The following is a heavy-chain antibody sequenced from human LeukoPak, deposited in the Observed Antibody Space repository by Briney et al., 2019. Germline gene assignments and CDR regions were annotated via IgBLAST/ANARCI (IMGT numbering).Heavy chain of an antibody. CDR1: GFTFSSYA. Sequence: GGSLRLSCAASGFTFSSYAMNWVRQAPGKGLEWVSGISGSGVSTYYADSVKGRFTISRDNSKNTLYLQMNSLRAEDTAVYYCANPGSDYEGDYWGQGTLVTVSS. CDR2: ISGSGVST. D-gene: IGHD4-17*01. J-gene: IGHJ4*02. CDR3: ANPGSDYEGDY. V-gene: IGHV3-23*01.